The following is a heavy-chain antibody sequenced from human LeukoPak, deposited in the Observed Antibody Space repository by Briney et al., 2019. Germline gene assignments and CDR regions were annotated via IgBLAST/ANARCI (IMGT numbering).Heavy chain of an antibody. Sequence: PSETLSLTCTVSGGSISSSSYYRGWIRQPPGKGLEWIGSIYYSGSTYYNPSLKSRVTISVDTSKNQFSLKLSSVTAADTAVYYCARGIAAAGTYAVFDYWGQGTLVTVSS. J-gene: IGHJ4*02. D-gene: IGHD6-13*01. CDR3: ARGIAAAGTYAVFDY. CDR1: GGSISSSSYY. CDR2: IYYSGST. V-gene: IGHV4-39*01.